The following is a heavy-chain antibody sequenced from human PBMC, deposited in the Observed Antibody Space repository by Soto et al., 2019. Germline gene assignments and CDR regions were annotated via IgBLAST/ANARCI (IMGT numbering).Heavy chain of an antibody. CDR2: INAGNGNT. Sequence: QVQLVQSGAEEKKPGASVKVSCKASGYTFTSYAMYWVRQAPGQRLEWMGWINAGNGNTKYSQKFQGRVTITRATSASTAYMELSSLRSEDTAVYYCARDASIAAALYDSWGQGTLVTVSS. V-gene: IGHV1-3*05. J-gene: IGHJ5*01. CDR1: GYTFTSYA. CDR3: ARDASIAAALYDS. D-gene: IGHD6-13*01.